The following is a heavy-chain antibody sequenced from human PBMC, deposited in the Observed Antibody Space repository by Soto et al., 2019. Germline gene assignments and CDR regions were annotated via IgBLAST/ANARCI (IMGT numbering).Heavy chain of an antibody. Sequence: SSETLSLTCTVSGASIGGSSYYWGWIRQPPGKGLEWIANIYHSGRTHYNPSLKSRLTISVDTSKNHFSLKLTSVTAADMAVYYCERGVVPDVWGQGTTVTVSS. V-gene: IGHV4-39*02. CDR1: GASIGGSSYY. D-gene: IGHD6-6*01. J-gene: IGHJ6*02. CDR2: IYHSGRT. CDR3: ERGVVPDV.